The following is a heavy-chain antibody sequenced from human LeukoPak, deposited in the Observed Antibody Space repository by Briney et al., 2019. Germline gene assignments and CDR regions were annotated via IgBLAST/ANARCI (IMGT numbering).Heavy chain of an antibody. J-gene: IGHJ5*02. Sequence: SETLSLTCTVSGGSISSSSYYWGWIRQPPGKGLEWIVSIYYSGSTYYKPSLKSRVTISVDTSKNQFSLKLNSVTAADTAVYYCARRHYYDSGSSYNWFDPWGQGTLVTVSS. CDR3: ARRHYYDSGSSYNWFDP. V-gene: IGHV4-39*01. CDR1: GGSISSSSYY. CDR2: IYYSGST. D-gene: IGHD3-10*01.